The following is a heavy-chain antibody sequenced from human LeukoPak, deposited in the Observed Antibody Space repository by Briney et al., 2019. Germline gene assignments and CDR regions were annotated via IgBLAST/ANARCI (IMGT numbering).Heavy chain of an antibody. CDR1: GFTFSTYW. CDR2: INQYGNEK. CDR3: ATGTEMDRGVIINGHLDY. Sequence: GGSLRLSCAASGFTFSTYWMNWVRQAPGQGLEWVANINQYGNEKYYVDSVKGRFTISRDNGKNSLYLEMNSLRAEDTAVYYCATGTEMDRGVIINGHLDYWGQGTLVTASS. V-gene: IGHV3-7*01. D-gene: IGHD3-10*01. J-gene: IGHJ4*02.